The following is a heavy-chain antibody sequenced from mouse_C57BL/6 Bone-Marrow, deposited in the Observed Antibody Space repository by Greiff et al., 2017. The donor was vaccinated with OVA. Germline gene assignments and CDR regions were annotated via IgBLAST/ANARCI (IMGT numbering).Heavy chain of an antibody. J-gene: IGHJ2*01. V-gene: IGHV14-4*01. CDR3: TRQYYFDY. CDR1: GFNIKDDY. Sequence: EVQLQQSGAELVRPGASVKLSCTASGFNIKDDYMHWVKQRPEQGLEWIGWIDPENGDTEYASKFQGKATITADTSSNTAYLQLSSLTSEDTAVCYCTRQYYFDYWGQGTTLTVSS. CDR2: IDPENGDT. D-gene: IGHD6-1*01.